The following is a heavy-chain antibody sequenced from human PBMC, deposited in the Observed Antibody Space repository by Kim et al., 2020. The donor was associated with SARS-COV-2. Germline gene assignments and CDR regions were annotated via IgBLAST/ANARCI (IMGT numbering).Heavy chain of an antibody. CDR1: GYSFTSYW. CDR2: IYPGDSDT. V-gene: IGHV5-51*01. D-gene: IGHD3-10*01. CDR3: ARPRMVRGVIIKASGGYYFDY. J-gene: IGHJ4*02. Sequence: GESLKISCKGSGYSFTSYWIGWVRQMPGKGLEWMGIIYPGDSDTRYSPSFQGQVTISADKSISTAYLQWSSLKASDTAMYYCARPRMVRGVIIKASGGYYFDYWGQGTLVTVSS.